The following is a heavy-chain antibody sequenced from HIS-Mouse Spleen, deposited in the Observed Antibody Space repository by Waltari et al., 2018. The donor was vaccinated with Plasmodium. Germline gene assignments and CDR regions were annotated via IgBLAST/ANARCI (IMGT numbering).Heavy chain of an antibody. D-gene: IGHD3-3*01. V-gene: IGHV4-34*01. CDR1: GGSFSGYY. CDR2: INHSGST. CDR3: ARVTSSGVYWYFDL. Sequence: QVQLQQWGAGLLKPSETLSLTCAVYGGSFSGYYWSWIRQPPGKGLEWIGEINHSGSTNYNPSLKSRVTRSVDTSKNQFSLKLGAVTAADTAVYYCARVTSSGVYWYFDLWGRGTLVTVSS. J-gene: IGHJ2*01.